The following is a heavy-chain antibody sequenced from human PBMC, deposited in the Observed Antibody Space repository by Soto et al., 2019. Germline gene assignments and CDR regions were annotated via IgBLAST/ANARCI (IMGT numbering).Heavy chain of an antibody. CDR2: ISSSSSTI. CDR1: GFTFSSYS. V-gene: IGHV3-48*02. D-gene: IGHD3-10*01. J-gene: IGHJ5*02. CDR3: ARQVPRGVVWFAP. Sequence: VGSLRLSCAASGFTFSSYSMNWVLQAPGKGLEWVSYISSSSSTIYYADSVKGRFTISRDNAKNSLYLQMNSLRDEDTAVYYCARQVPRGVVWFAPLRRGTLVTV.